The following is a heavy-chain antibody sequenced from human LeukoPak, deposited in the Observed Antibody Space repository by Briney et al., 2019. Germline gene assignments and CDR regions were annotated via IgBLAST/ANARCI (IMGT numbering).Heavy chain of an antibody. Sequence: PSETLSLTCAVHGGSFSGYYWSWIRQPPGRGLEWIGEINHSGSTNYNPSLKGRVTISVDTSKNQFSLKLSSVTAADTAVYYCAVRPGYCSSTSCVDWFDPWGQGTLVTVSP. CDR1: GGSFSGYY. CDR3: AVRPGYCSSTSCVDWFDP. V-gene: IGHV4-34*01. J-gene: IGHJ5*02. CDR2: INHSGST. D-gene: IGHD2-2*01.